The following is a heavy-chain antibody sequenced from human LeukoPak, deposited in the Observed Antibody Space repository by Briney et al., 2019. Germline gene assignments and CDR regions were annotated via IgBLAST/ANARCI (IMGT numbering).Heavy chain of an antibody. Sequence: GASVKVSCKASGYTFTSYGISWVRQAPGQGLEWMGWISAYNGNTNCAQKLQGRVTMTTDTSTSTAYMELRGLRSDDTAVYYCARDKDYIWGSSPKFDYWGQGTLVTVSS. J-gene: IGHJ4*02. V-gene: IGHV1-18*01. D-gene: IGHD3-16*01. CDR2: ISAYNGNT. CDR1: GYTFTSYG. CDR3: ARDKDYIWGSSPKFDY.